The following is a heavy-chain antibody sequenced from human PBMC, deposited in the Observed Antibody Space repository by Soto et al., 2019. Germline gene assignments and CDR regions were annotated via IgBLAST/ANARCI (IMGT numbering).Heavy chain of an antibody. V-gene: IGHV3-53*01. CDR3: ARSGSYVNGFDY. D-gene: IGHD1-26*01. CDR2: IYSGGST. Sequence: QPGGSLRLSCAASGFSVSNHFMTWVRQAPGTGLEWVSTIYSGGSTYYTDSAKGRLIISRDSSKNMVYLQMNSLRDEDTAVYYCARSGSYVNGFDYWGQGTPVTVSS. J-gene: IGHJ4*02. CDR1: GFSVSNHF.